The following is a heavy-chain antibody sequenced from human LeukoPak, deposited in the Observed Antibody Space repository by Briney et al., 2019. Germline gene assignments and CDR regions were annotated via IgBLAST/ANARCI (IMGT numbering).Heavy chain of an antibody. CDR2: INHSGST. V-gene: IGHV4-34*01. CDR3: ARAPRIVGYTSRELGHWYFDL. D-gene: IGHD6-13*01. CDR1: GGSFSGYY. J-gene: IGHJ2*01. Sequence: SETLSLTCAVYGGSFSGYYWSWIRQPPGKGLEWIGEINHSGSTNYNPSLKSRVTISVDTSKNQFSLKLSSVTAADTAVYYCARAPRIVGYTSRELGHWYFDLWGRGTLVTVSS.